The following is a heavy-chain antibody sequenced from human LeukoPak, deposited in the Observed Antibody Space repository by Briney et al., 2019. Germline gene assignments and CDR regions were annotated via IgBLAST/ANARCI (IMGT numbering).Heavy chain of an antibody. D-gene: IGHD5-12*01. Sequence: PSETLSLTCAVYGGSFSGYRWTWIRQPPGKGLEWIGEINHSGSTNYNPSLKSRVTISVDTSKNQFSLKLSSVTAADTAVYYCARDPTWGSGYPMDYWGQGTLVTVSS. J-gene: IGHJ4*02. V-gene: IGHV4-34*01. CDR3: ARDPTWGSGYPMDY. CDR2: INHSGST. CDR1: GGSFSGYR.